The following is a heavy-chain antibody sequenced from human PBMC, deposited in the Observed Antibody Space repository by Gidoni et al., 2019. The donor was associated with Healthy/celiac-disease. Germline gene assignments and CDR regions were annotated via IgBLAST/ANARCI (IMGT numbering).Heavy chain of an antibody. J-gene: IGHJ3*02. CDR3: ARAYYYDSSGYRAAFDI. CDR2: IYPCDSDT. CDR1: GYSVTSYW. D-gene: IGHD3-22*01. Sequence: EVQLVQSGAEVKTPGESLKISCKRAGYSVTSYWIGWVRQMPGEGLEWMGIIYPCDSDTRYSPSFQGQVTISADKSISTAYLQWSSLKASDTAMYYCARAYYYDSSGYRAAFDIWGQGTMVTVSS. V-gene: IGHV5-51*01.